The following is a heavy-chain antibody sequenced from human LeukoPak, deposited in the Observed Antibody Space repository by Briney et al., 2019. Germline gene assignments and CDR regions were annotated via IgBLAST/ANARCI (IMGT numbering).Heavy chain of an antibody. CDR3: ARGESGIGAAFDI. D-gene: IGHD3-16*01. CDR1: FTVSSNY. V-gene: IGHV3-53*01. Sequence: PGGSLRLSCGFTVSSNYMSWVRQAPGKGLEWVSLTHSDGNTYYADSVKGRFTISRDNSENSLYLQMSTLRAEDTAVYYCARGESGIGAAFDIWGRGTMVTVSS. CDR2: THSDGNT. J-gene: IGHJ3*02.